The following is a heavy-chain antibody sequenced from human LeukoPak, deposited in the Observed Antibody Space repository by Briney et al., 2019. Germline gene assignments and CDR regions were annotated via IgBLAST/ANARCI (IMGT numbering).Heavy chain of an antibody. J-gene: IGHJ4*02. Sequence: SETLSLTCTVSGGSVSSGSYYWSWIRQPPGKGLEWIGEINHSGSTYYNPSLKSRVTISVDTSKNQFSLKLSSVTAADTAVYYCARLELWVDYWGQGTLVTVSS. CDR3: ARLELWVDY. D-gene: IGHD5-18*01. CDR1: GGSVSSGSYY. V-gene: IGHV4-39*01. CDR2: INHSGST.